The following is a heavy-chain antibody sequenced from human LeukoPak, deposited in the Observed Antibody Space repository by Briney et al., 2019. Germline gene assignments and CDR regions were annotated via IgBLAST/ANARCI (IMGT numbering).Heavy chain of an antibody. CDR1: GFTFSSYA. CDR3: ARGYSGQGRYFDY. J-gene: IGHJ4*02. D-gene: IGHD1-26*01. CDR2: ISYDGSNK. V-gene: IGHV3-30-3*01. Sequence: GGSLRLSCAASGFTFSSYAMHWVRQAPGKGLEWVAVISYDGSNKYYADSVKARFTISRDNSKDTLYLQMNSLRAEDTAVYYCARGYSGQGRYFDYWGQGTLVTVSS.